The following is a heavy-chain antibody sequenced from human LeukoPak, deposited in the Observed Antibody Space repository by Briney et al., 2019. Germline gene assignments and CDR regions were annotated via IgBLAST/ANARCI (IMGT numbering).Heavy chain of an antibody. J-gene: IGHJ4*02. CDR3: ARERASGYCSGGGCYGYFDY. D-gene: IGHD2-15*01. V-gene: IGHV3-53*01. Sequence: GGSLRLSCAASGFTVSSNYMSWVRQAPGKGLEWVSVIYSGGSTYYADSVKGRFTISRDNAKNSLYLQFNSLRAEDTAVYYCARERASGYCSGGGCYGYFDYWGQGTLVIVSS. CDR1: GFTVSSNY. CDR2: IYSGGST.